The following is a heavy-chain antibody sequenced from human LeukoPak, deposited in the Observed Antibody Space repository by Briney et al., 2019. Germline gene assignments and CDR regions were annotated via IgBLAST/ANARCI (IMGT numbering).Heavy chain of an antibody. CDR1: GFTFSSYS. CDR2: ISYDGSNK. J-gene: IGHJ6*03. Sequence: GGSLRLSCAASGFTFSSYSMNWVRQAPGKGLEWVAVISYDGSNKYYADSVKGRFTISRDNSKNTLYLQMNSLRAEDTAVYYCAREGIAAQDYYYYYYMDVWGKGTTVTVSS. V-gene: IGHV3-30*03. CDR3: AREGIAAQDYYYYYYMDV. D-gene: IGHD6-6*01.